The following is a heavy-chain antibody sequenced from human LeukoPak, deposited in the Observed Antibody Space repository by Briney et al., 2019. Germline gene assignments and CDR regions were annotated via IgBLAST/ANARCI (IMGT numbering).Heavy chain of an antibody. J-gene: IGHJ4*02. Sequence: GGSLRLSCAASGFTFSSYAMHWVRQAPGKGLEWVAVISYDGSNKYYADSVKGRFTISRDNSKNTLYLQMNSLRAEDTAVYYCARDGYYYDSSGYYFYDYWGQRTLVTVSS. V-gene: IGHV3-30*04. CDR1: GFTFSSYA. D-gene: IGHD3-22*01. CDR3: ARDGYYYDSSGYYFYDY. CDR2: ISYDGSNK.